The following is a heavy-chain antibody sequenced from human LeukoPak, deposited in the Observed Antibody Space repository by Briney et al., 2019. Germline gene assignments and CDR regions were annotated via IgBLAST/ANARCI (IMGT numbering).Heavy chain of an antibody. D-gene: IGHD5-18*01. CDR2: IKSKPNGETA. CDR3: VADTRDFAPYDFDY. V-gene: IGHV3-15*01. CDR1: GFTFIHAW. J-gene: IGHJ4*02. Sequence: KTGGSLRLSCAASGFTFIHAWMNWVRQAPGQGLEWVGRIKSKPNGETADYVAPVKGRFTISRDDSKNTLYLQMNSLKTEDTAVYYCVADTRDFAPYDFDYWGRGTLVTVSS.